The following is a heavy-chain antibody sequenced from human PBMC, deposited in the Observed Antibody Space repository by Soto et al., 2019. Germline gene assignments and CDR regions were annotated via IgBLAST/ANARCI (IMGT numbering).Heavy chain of an antibody. J-gene: IGHJ3*02. CDR2: INGEGTIT. CDR3: TRGGAVAAVDI. Sequence: AQLVESGGGLVQPGESLRLSCAASGFSFNNYYMHWVRQAPGTGLVWVSRINGEGTITSYADSVKGRFTISRDNAKNTLYLQMNSLRAEDAAVYYCTRGGAVAAVDIWGQGTMVTVSS. D-gene: IGHD6-19*01. CDR1: GFSFNNYY. V-gene: IGHV3-74*01.